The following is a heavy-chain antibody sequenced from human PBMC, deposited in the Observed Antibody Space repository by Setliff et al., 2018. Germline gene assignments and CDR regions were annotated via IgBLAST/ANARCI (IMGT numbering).Heavy chain of an antibody. J-gene: IGHJ5*02. CDR2: IYPGNADT. CDR1: GYSFTDYW. Sequence: GESLKISCKGSGYSFTDYWIAWVRQTPRKGLEWMGTIYPGNADTRYSPSFQGQVTISTDTSINTAFLQLNNLKASATAVYYCARRGERFFNWFDPWGQGTLVTVSS. D-gene: IGHD2-21*01. V-gene: IGHV5-51*01. CDR3: ARRGERFFNWFDP.